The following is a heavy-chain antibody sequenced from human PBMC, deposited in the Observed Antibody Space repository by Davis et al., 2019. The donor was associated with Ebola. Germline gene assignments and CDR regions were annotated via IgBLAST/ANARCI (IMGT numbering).Heavy chain of an antibody. CDR2: IRSKANSYAT. Sequence: GGSLRLSCAASGFTFSGSAMHWVRQASGKGLEWVGRIRSKANSYATAYAASVKGRFTISRDDSKNTAYLQMNSLKTEDTAVYYCVRDLVFRELLNYYYYGMDVWGQGTTVTVSS. CDR3: VRDLVFRELLNYYYYGMDV. J-gene: IGHJ6*02. CDR1: GFTFSGSA. D-gene: IGHD3-10*01. V-gene: IGHV3-73*01.